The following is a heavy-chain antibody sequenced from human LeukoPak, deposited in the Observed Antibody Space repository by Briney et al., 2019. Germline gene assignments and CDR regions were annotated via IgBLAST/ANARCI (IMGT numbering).Heavy chain of an antibody. Sequence: GGSLRLSCAASGFTFSSYEMNWVRQAPGKGLEWVSSITSSSIHTFYADSVRGRFTISRDNAKNSLYLQMNSLRAEDTAIYYCAKLYYYDSSGYLDAFDIWGQGTMVTVSS. CDR1: GFTFSSYE. V-gene: IGHV3-21*01. CDR2: ITSSSIHT. CDR3: AKLYYYDSSGYLDAFDI. D-gene: IGHD3-22*01. J-gene: IGHJ3*02.